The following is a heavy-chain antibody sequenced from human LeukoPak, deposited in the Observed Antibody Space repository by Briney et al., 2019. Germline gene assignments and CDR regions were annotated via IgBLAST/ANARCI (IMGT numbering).Heavy chain of an antibody. Sequence: GGSLRLSCAASGFTFSSYGMHWVRQAPGKGLEWVAFIRYDGSNKYYADSVKGRFTISRDNSKNTLYLQMNSLRAEDTAVYYCAKDRGIYTAMVSYYMDVWGKGTTVTVSS. D-gene: IGHD5-18*01. J-gene: IGHJ6*03. CDR2: IRYDGSNK. CDR3: AKDRGIYTAMVSYYMDV. CDR1: GFTFSSYG. V-gene: IGHV3-30*02.